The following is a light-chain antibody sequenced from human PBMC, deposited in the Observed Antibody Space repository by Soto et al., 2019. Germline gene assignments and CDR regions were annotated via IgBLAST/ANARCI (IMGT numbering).Light chain of an antibody. CDR3: QQYGDSPFT. CDR2: GAS. V-gene: IGKV3-20*01. J-gene: IGKJ1*01. CDR1: QSVISSY. Sequence: EIVWTQSPGTLSLSPGERATLSCRASQSVISSYLAWYQQKPGQAPSLLIYGASSRATRIQDRFSGRGSGTDFTLTISSLEPEDFALYYCQQYGDSPFTFGQGTKVDIK.